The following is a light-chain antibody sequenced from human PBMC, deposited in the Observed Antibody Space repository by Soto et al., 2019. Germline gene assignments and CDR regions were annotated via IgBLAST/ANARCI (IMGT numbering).Light chain of an antibody. CDR1: SSDIGAYNH. CDR3: SSYTRSFSLV. Sequence: QSVLTQPASVTGSPGQSITISCTGSSSDIGAYNHVSWYQHHPGKAPKLMIYDVSNRPSGVSNRFSASKSGNTASLSISGLRAEDEADYYCSSYTRSFSLVFGGGTKVTVL. V-gene: IGLV2-14*03. CDR2: DVS. J-gene: IGLJ2*01.